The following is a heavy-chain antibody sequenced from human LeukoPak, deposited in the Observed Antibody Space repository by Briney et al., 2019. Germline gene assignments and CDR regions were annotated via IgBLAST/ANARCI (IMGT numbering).Heavy chain of an antibody. D-gene: IGHD3-3*01. CDR1: GYAGIELS. CDR3: ATHTISGVVTYASLI. Sequence: ASVKVSCKLSGYAGIELSMHWVRQVPGKGLEWMGGFDPEDGETKYAQKFQGRVTMTEDTSTDTAYMELSRLTSEDTAVYYCATHTISGVVTYASLIWGRGTLVTVSS. CDR2: FDPEDGET. V-gene: IGHV1-24*01. J-gene: IGHJ3*02.